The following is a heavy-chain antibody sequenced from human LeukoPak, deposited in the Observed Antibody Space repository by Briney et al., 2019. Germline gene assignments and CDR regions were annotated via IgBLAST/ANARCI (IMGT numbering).Heavy chain of an antibody. CDR1: GGSISSSNW. CDR2: IYHSGST. Sequence: SETLSLTCAVSGGSISSSNWWSWVRQPPGKGLEWIGEIYHSGSTNYNPSLKSRVTISVDKSKNQFSLKLSSVTAADTAVYYCARFETYYDILTGYLNWFDPWGQGTLVTVSS. D-gene: IGHD3-9*01. CDR3: ARFETYYDILTGYLNWFDP. V-gene: IGHV4-4*02. J-gene: IGHJ5*02.